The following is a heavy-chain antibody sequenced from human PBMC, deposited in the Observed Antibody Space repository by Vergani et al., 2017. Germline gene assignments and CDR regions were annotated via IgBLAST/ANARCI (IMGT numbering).Heavy chain of an antibody. CDR1: GGSISSGGYS. CDR3: AREKGVYAGGGMDV. Sequence: QLQLQESGSGLVKPSQTLSLTCAVSGGSISSGGYSWSWIRQPPGKGLEWIGYIYHSGSTYYNPSLKSRITISVDRSKNQFTLKLSSVTAADTAVYYCAREKGVYAGGGMDVWGQGTTVTVSS. D-gene: IGHD2-8*01. V-gene: IGHV4-30-2*01. J-gene: IGHJ6*02. CDR2: IYHSGST.